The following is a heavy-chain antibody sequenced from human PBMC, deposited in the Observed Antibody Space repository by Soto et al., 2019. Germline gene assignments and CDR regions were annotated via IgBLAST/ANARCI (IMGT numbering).Heavy chain of an antibody. D-gene: IGHD3-3*01. J-gene: IGHJ3*02. CDR2: ISAYNGNT. V-gene: IGHV1-18*01. CDR3: AKDVGVLLLEEGKAFDI. CDR1: VYTVTSYV. Sequence: ASVKVSCKASVYTVTSYVINCVRQAPGQGLEWMGWISAYNGNTNYAQKLQGRVTMTTDTSTSTAYMELRSLRSDDTAVYYCAKDVGVLLLEEGKAFDIWAQGR.